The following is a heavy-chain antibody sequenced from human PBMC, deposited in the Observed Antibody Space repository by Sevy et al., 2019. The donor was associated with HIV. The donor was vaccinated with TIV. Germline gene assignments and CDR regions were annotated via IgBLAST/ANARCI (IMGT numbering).Heavy chain of an antibody. Sequence: GESLKISCKGSGYSFTSYWIGWVRQMPGKGLEWMGIIYPGDSDTRYSPSFQGQVTISADKSISTAYLQWSSLKASDTAMYYCARRIAVAGTGGMEDYWGQGTLVTVS. J-gene: IGHJ4*02. D-gene: IGHD6-19*01. CDR2: IYPGDSDT. V-gene: IGHV5-51*01. CDR1: GYSFTSYW. CDR3: ARRIAVAGTGGMEDY.